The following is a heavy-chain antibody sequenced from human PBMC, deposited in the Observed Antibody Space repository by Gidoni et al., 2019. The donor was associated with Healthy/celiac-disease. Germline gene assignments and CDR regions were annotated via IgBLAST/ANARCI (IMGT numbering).Heavy chain of an antibody. CDR1: GLTFSSYS. V-gene: IGHV3-48*02. CDR2: ISSSSRTI. J-gene: IGHJ4*02. D-gene: IGHD3-22*01. CDR3: AILPTTDYDHIPFDY. Sequence: EVQLVESGGGLVQPGGSLRLSCAASGLTFSSYSMNRVRQAPGKGLERVSYISSSSRTIYYADSVKGRFTISRDNAKNSLYLQMNSLRDEDTAVYYCAILPTTDYDHIPFDYWGQGTLVTVSS.